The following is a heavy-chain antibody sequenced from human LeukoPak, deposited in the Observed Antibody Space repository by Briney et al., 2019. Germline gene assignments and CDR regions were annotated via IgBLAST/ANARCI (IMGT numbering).Heavy chain of an antibody. CDR3: ARGMQLWSLTPDY. D-gene: IGHD5-18*01. V-gene: IGHV3-33*01. CDR2: IWYDGSNK. Sequence: GGSLRLSCAASGFTFSSYGMHWVRQAPGKGLEWVAVIWYDGSNKYYADSVKGRFTISRDNSKNTLYLQMNSLRAEDTAVYYCARGMQLWSLTPDYWGQGTLVTISS. CDR1: GFTFSSYG. J-gene: IGHJ4*02.